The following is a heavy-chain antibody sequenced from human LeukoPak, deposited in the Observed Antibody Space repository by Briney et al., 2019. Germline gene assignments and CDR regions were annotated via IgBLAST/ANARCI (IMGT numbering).Heavy chain of an antibody. Sequence: PGGSLRLSCAASGFTVSSNYMSWVRQAPGKGLEWVSVIYSGGSTYYADSVKGRFTISRDNSKNTLYLQMNSLRAEDTAVYYCATWGPYSGSYRSIYWGQGTLVTVSS. V-gene: IGHV3-53*01. CDR2: IYSGGST. CDR3: ATWGPYSGSYRSIY. J-gene: IGHJ4*02. D-gene: IGHD1-26*01. CDR1: GFTVSSNY.